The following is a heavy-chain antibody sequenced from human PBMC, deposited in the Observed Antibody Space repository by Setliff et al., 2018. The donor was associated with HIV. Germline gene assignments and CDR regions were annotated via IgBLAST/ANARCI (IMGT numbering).Heavy chain of an antibody. CDR2: MNHSEH. D-gene: IGHD6-6*01. V-gene: IGHV4-34*01. CDR3: ARGGRSLAAQTWFDP. CDR1: GGSFSGYS. J-gene: IGHJ5*02. Sequence: SETLSLTCAVYGGSFSGYSWTWIRQSPGKGLEWIWEMNHSEHYYNPTLKSRVTISMDTSKNHFSLKLSSVTAADTAVYYCARGGRSLAAQTWFDPWGQGTLVTVSS.